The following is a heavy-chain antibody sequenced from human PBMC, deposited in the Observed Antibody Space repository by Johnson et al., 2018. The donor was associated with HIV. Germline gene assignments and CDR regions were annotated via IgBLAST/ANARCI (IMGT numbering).Heavy chain of an antibody. CDR1: GFTLDDYG. V-gene: IGHV3-20*04. J-gene: IGHJ3*02. CDR3: ARGRPWGWELRRDAFDI. CDR2: MNWNGGST. Sequence: VQLVESGGGLVQPGRSLRLSCVASGFTLDDYGMHWVRQPPGRGLEWVSGMNWNGGSTGYADSVKGRCTISRDNAKNSLYLQMNSLRAEDTALYYCARGRPWGWELRRDAFDIWGQGTMVTVSS. D-gene: IGHD1-26*01.